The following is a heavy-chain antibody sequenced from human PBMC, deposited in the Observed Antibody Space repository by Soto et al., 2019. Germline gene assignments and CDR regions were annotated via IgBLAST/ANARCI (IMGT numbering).Heavy chain of an antibody. Sequence: EVQLVESGGGLVQPGGSLRLSCAASGFTFSSYEMNWVRQAPGKGLEWVSYISSSGSTIYYADSVKGRFTIFRDNAKNSLYLQMNSLRAEDTAVYYCARDDKRRRFGELRPYYYGMDVWGQGTTVTVSS. CDR2: ISSSGSTI. CDR3: ARDDKRRRFGELRPYYYGMDV. J-gene: IGHJ6*02. D-gene: IGHD3-10*01. V-gene: IGHV3-48*03. CDR1: GFTFSSYE.